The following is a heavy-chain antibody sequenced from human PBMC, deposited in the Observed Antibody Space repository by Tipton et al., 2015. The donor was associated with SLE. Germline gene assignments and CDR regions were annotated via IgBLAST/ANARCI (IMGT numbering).Heavy chain of an antibody. CDR2: IRYDGSNK. Sequence: SLRLSCAASGFTFSSYGMHWVRQAPGKGLEWVAFIRYDGSNKYYADSVKGRFTISRDNSKNTLYLQMNSLRVEDTAVYYCAKDSGSYYYGMDVWGQGTTVTVSS. V-gene: IGHV3-30*02. D-gene: IGHD1-26*01. CDR3: AKDSGSYYYGMDV. J-gene: IGHJ6*02. CDR1: GFTFSSYG.